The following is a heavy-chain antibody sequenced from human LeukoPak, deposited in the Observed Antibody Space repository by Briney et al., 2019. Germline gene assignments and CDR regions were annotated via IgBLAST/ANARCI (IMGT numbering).Heavy chain of an antibody. V-gene: IGHV3-15*01. D-gene: IGHD5-18*01. Sequence: GSLRLSCAASGFTFSDAWMSWVRQAPGKGLEWVGRIKSKSDGGTTDYAAPVKGRFTISRDDSKNTLYLQMNSLKTEDTAVYYCTTVDTAMVYYYYGMDVWGQGTTVTVSS. CDR2: IKSKSDGGTT. J-gene: IGHJ6*02. CDR3: TTVDTAMVYYYYGMDV. CDR1: GFTFSDAW.